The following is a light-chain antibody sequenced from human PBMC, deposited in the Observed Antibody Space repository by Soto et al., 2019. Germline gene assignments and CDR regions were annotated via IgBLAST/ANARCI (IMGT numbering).Light chain of an antibody. CDR1: HSVSRTY. CDR2: GAS. J-gene: IGKJ5*01. V-gene: IGKV3-20*01. Sequence: EIVLTQSPGTLSLSPGERATLSCRASHSVSRTYLAWYQQKPGQAPRLLMYGASDRATGTPCRFSGSGSGTDFTLTISRLEPGDSAVYYCQQFDDSVTFGQGARLDIK. CDR3: QQFDDSVT.